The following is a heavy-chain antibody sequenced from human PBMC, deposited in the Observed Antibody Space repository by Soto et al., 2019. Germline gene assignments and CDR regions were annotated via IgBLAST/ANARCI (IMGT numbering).Heavy chain of an antibody. V-gene: IGHV4-61*01. D-gene: IGHD6-13*01. CDR3: ARVTSSWGIVSYVEY. Sequence: SHNLSLTCTVSGDSVSRGRSSWSWIRLQPGKGLECVGYIYYSGSTHYNPSLKGRVTISVETSKNQFALKLSSVTAADTAVYYCARVTSSWGIVSYVEYKGQGTLVTVSS. J-gene: IGHJ4*02. CDR1: GDSVSRGRSS. CDR2: IYYSGST.